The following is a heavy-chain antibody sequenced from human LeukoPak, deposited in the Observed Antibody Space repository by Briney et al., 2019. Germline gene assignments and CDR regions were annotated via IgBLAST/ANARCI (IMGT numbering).Heavy chain of an antibody. V-gene: IGHV4-61*02. CDR1: NGSISSDTYF. CDR2: MSSSGIS. CDR3: ARDFGSFYSGNAYDI. Sequence: PSETLSLTCTVSNGSISSDTYFWSWIRQPAGKGLEWIGRMSSSGISTYSPSLKSRVTISIDTSRNQFSMNLNSVTAADTAVYYCARDFGSFYSGNAYDIWGQGTKVTVSS. D-gene: IGHD1-26*01. J-gene: IGHJ3*02.